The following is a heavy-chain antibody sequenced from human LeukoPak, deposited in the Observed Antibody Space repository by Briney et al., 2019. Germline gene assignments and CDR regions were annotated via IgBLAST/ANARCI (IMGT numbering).Heavy chain of an antibody. CDR3: ARGTRLGVVDY. Sequence: PGGSLRLSCAASGFTFSSYAMNWVRQAPGKGLEWVSGISGSGDSTFLADSVKGRFTISRDNSKNTVYLQMDSLRAEDTALYYCARGTRLGVVDYWGQGTLVTVSS. CDR1: GFTFSSYA. J-gene: IGHJ4*02. D-gene: IGHD3-16*01. CDR2: ISGSGDST. V-gene: IGHV3-23*01.